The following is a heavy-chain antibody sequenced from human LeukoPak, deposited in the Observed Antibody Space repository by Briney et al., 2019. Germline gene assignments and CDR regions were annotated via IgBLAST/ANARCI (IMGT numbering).Heavy chain of an antibody. CDR2: IRYDASKK. V-gene: IGHV3-30*02. CDR1: GFTFSSYG. J-gene: IGHJ3*02. Sequence: GGSLRLSCAASGFTFSSYGMHWVRQAPGKGLEWVAFIRYDASKKYFADSVKGRFTISRDNAKNSLYLQMNSLRAEDTAVYYCARPLYGGSRDAFDIWGQGTMVTVSS. D-gene: IGHD4-23*01. CDR3: ARPLYGGSRDAFDI.